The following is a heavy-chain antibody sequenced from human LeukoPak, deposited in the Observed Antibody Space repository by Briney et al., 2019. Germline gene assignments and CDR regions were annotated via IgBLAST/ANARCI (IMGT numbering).Heavy chain of an antibody. D-gene: IGHD3-9*01. J-gene: IGHJ4*02. CDR2: ISSSGSTI. Sequence: PGGSLRLSCAASGFTFSSYEMNWARQAPGKGLEWVSYISSSGSTIHYADSVKGRFTISRDNAKNSLYLQMNSLRAEDTAVYYCARYSGYDILTGYPSPGYFDYWGQGTLVTVSP. CDR3: ARYSGYDILTGYPSPGYFDY. V-gene: IGHV3-48*03. CDR1: GFTFSSYE.